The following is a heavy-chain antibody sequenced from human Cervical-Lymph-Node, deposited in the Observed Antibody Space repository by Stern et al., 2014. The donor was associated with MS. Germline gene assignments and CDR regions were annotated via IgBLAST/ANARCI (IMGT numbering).Heavy chain of an antibody. Sequence: VQLVESGAEVKKPGASVKVTCKTSENTFTGYYIHWVRQAPGQGLEGMGWINPNNGATNYAQRFQDRCSLTSDTSNSLAYMELDRLTSGDTAVYYCARISLGSGIDYWGQGSLVTVSS. CDR3: ARISLGSGIDY. CDR1: ENTFTGYY. V-gene: IGHV1-2*02. J-gene: IGHJ4*02. CDR2: INPNNGAT. D-gene: IGHD1-26*01.